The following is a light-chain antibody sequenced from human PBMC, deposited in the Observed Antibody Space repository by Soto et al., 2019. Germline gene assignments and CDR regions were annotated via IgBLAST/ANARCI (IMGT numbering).Light chain of an antibody. Sequence: EIVLTQSPATLSLSPGERATLSCRASQTVRNNLAWYQQKPGQAPRLLIYYISTRATGIPARFSGSGSGTEFTLTINSLQSEDSAVYYCQQHNQWPITFGQGTRLEIK. CDR3: QQHNQWPIT. J-gene: IGKJ5*01. V-gene: IGKV3D-15*01. CDR2: YIS. CDR1: QTVRNN.